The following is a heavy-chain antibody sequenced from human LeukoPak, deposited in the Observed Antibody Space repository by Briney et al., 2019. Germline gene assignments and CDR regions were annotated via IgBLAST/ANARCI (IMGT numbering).Heavy chain of an antibody. D-gene: IGHD2-2*02. CDR2: ISGSGGST. J-gene: IGHJ5*02. V-gene: IGHV3-23*01. Sequence: GGSLRLSCAASGFTFSSYAMSWVRQAPGKGLEWVSAISGSGGSTYYADSVKGRFTISRDNSKNTLYLQMNSLRAEDTAVYYCAKVYHCSSTSCYNANWFDPWGQGTLVTVSS. CDR3: AKVYHCSSTSCYNANWFDP. CDR1: GFTFSSYA.